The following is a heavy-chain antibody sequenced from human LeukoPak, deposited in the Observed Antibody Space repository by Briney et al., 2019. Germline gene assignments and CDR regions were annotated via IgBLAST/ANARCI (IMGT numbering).Heavy chain of an antibody. V-gene: IGHV4-4*07. CDR2: IYSSGSS. Sequence: SETLSLTCTVSGGSISSYWWSWIRQPAGKGLEWIGRIYSSGSSNYNFALESRDTISVDKLKNQFSLKLSSVTAADTAVYYCARDSADILTGFFEQWGQGTLVTVSS. J-gene: IGHJ4*02. CDR3: ARDSADILTGFFEQ. D-gene: IGHD3-9*01. CDR1: GGSISSYW.